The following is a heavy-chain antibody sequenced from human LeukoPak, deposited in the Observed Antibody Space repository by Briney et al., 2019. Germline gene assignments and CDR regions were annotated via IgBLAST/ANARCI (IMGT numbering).Heavy chain of an antibody. J-gene: IGHJ4*02. V-gene: IGHV4-4*07. Sequence: PSETLSLTCTVSGGSISIYYWSWIRQPAGKGLEWIGRIYTSGTTHYNPSLKSRVTISVDTSKNQFSLKLSSVTAADTAVYYCARVGALRYIDYWGQGTLVTVSS. CDR3: ARVGALRYIDY. D-gene: IGHD1-26*01. CDR1: GGSISIYY. CDR2: IYTSGTT.